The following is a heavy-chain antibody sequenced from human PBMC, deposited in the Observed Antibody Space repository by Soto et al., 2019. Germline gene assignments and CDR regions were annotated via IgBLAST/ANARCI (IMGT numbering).Heavy chain of an antibody. CDR2: INHSGST. CDR3: ARAAGFWSGYSRYYYYYGMDV. Sequence: SETLSLTCAVYGGSFSGYYWSWIRQPPGKGLEWIGEINHSGSTNYNPSPKSRVTISVDTSKNQFSLKLSSVTAADTAVYYCARAAGFWSGYSRYYYYYGMDVWGQGTTVTVSS. CDR1: GGSFSGYY. J-gene: IGHJ6*02. V-gene: IGHV4-34*01. D-gene: IGHD3-3*01.